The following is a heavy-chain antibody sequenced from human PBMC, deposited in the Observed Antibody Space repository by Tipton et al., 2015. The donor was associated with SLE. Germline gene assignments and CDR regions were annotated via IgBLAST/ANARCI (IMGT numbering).Heavy chain of an antibody. D-gene: IGHD5-24*01. CDR3: ARGDVD. Sequence: TLSLTCSVSGDSITTYYWSWFRQSTGRGLEGIGRVYSSGSANYSPALISRVSMSVDTSKNQFFLTLRSVTAADTAVYFCARGDVDWGQGTLVTVSS. J-gene: IGHJ4*02. V-gene: IGHV4-4*07. CDR2: VYSSGSA. CDR1: GDSITTYY.